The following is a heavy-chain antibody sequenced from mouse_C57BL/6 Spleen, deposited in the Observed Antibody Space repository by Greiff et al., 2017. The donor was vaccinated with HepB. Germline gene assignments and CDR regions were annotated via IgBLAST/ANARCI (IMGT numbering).Heavy chain of an antibody. Sequence: VQLQQSGPELVKPGASVKISCKASGYAFSSSWMNWVKQRPGKGLEWIGRIYPGDGDTNYNGKFKGKATLTVDKPSSTAYMQLSSLTSEDSAVYYCARRGDAMDYWGQGTSVTVSS. CDR2: IYPGDGDT. V-gene: IGHV1-82*01. CDR3: ARRGDAMDY. J-gene: IGHJ4*01. CDR1: GYAFSSSW.